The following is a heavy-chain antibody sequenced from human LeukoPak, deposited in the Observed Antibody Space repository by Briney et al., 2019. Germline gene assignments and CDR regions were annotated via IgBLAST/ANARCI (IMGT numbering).Heavy chain of an antibody. CDR2: FFLKGST. J-gene: IGHJ6*03. CDR1: GYSITSAYY. V-gene: IGHV4-38-2*02. D-gene: IGHD1-1*01. CDR3: AIQTYYYYMDV. Sequence: SETLSLTCTVSGYSITSAYYWGWIRQPPGKGLEWIGSFFLKGSTYYNPSLKSRVTISVDTSKNQFSLKLSSVTAADTAVYYCAIQTYYYYMDVWGKGTTVTVSS.